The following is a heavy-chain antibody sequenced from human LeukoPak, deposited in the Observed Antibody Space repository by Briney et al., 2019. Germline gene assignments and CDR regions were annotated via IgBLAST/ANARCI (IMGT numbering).Heavy chain of an antibody. Sequence: SETLSLTCTVSGGSISSGGYHWSWIRQHPGKGLEWIGYIYYSGSTYYNPSLKSRVTISVDTSKNQFSLKLSSVTAADTAVYYCARGRKYGDYGNYYFDYWGQGTLVTVSS. D-gene: IGHD4-17*01. CDR2: IYYSGST. J-gene: IGHJ4*02. CDR1: GGSISSGGYH. V-gene: IGHV4-31*03. CDR3: ARGRKYGDYGNYYFDY.